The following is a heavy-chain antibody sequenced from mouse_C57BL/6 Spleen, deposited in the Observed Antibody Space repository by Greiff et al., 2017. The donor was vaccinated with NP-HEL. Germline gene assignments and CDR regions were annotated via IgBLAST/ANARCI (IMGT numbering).Heavy chain of an antibody. CDR1: GFTFSSYA. CDR3: AREGPNFFFDY. CDR2: ISDGGSYT. J-gene: IGHJ2*01. Sequence: DVMLVESGGGLVKPGGSLKLSCAASGFTFSSYAMSWVRQTPEKRLEWVATISDGGSYTYYPDNVKGRFTISRDNAKNNLYLQMSHLKSEDTAMYYCAREGPNFFFDYWGQGTTLTVSS. V-gene: IGHV5-4*01.